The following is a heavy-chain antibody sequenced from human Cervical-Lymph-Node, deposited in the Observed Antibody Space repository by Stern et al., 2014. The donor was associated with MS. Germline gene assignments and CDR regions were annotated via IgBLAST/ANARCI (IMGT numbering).Heavy chain of an antibody. CDR1: GYTFNNNA. D-gene: IGHD3-22*01. V-gene: IGHV7-4-1*02. Sequence: VQLVQSGSELKKPGASVEVSCKASGYTFNNNAVTWVRQVPGQGLEWMGWTNTETGNPTYAQGFAGRLVFSWDTSVSTAYLQITILKTEDTAVYFCARVSNSGYYGDHWGQGALVTVSS. J-gene: IGHJ4*02. CDR3: ARVSNSGYYGDH. CDR2: TNTETGNP.